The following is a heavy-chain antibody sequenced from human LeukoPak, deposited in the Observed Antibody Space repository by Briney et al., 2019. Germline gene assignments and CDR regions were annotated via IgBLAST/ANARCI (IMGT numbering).Heavy chain of an antibody. CDR3: TRRIVRNCTGGSCSVEAFDI. D-gene: IGHD2-15*01. CDR2: ISSKAYGGTT. J-gene: IGHJ3*02. Sequence: GGSPRLSCTASGFTFGDYAMSWFRQAPGKGLEWVGFISSKAYGGTTEYAASVKGRFTISRDDSKTIAYLQMNSLKTEDTAVFYCTRRIVRNCTGGSCSVEAFDIWGQGTMVTISS. CDR1: GFTFGDYA. V-gene: IGHV3-49*03.